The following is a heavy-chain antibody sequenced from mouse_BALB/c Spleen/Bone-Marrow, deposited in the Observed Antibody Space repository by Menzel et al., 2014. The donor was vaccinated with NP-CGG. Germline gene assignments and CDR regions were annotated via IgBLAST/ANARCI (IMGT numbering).Heavy chain of an antibody. CDR1: GYTFTSYY. D-gene: IGHD4-1*01. CDR2: IYPGNVNT. J-gene: IGHJ4*01. CDR3: ARLGRDYAMDY. Sequence: QVHVKQSGPELVKPGASVRISCKASGYTFTSYYIHWVKQRPGQGLEWIGWIYPGNVNTKYNEKFKGKATLTADKSSSTAYMHLSSLTSEDSAVYFCARLGRDYAMDYWGQGTSVTVSS. V-gene: IGHV1S56*01.